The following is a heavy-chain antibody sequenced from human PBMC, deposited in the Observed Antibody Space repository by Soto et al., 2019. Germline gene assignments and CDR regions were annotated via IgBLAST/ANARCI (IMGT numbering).Heavy chain of an antibody. J-gene: IGHJ4*02. V-gene: IGHV4-39*01. CDR1: GGSISSSTYY. Sequence: PSETLSLTCTVSGGSISSSTYYWGWIRRPPGKGLEWIGTIYYSGSTFYNPSLKSRVTISVDTSTNQFSLKLSSVTAADTAVYYCASQSKVADHLDYCGQGTLVTVSS. D-gene: IGHD2-15*01. CDR2: IYYSGST. CDR3: ASQSKVADHLDY.